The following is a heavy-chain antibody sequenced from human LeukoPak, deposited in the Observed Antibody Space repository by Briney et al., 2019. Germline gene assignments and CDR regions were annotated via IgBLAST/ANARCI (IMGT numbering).Heavy chain of an antibody. Sequence: PGGSLRLSCRASGSTFNSYSMNWVRQAPGKGLEWISYITGTSYPKMYGDSVRGRFTISRDNAQNSLYLQMNFLRAEDTAHYYCTRDGADTGFDFDYWGQGVLVAVSS. CDR2: ITGTSYPK. CDR1: GSTFNSYS. CDR3: TRDGADTGFDFDY. V-gene: IGHV3-21*05. D-gene: IGHD2-8*02. J-gene: IGHJ4*02.